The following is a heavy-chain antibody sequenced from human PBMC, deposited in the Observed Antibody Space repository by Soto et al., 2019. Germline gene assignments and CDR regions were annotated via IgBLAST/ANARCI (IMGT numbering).Heavy chain of an antibody. CDR1: GASINSGGYY. V-gene: IGHV4-31*03. Sequence: QVQLQESGPGLVKPSQTLSLTCTVSGASINSGGYYWSWIRQHPGKGLEWIGYIYYSGSTHYNTSLKSRVTISVDTSKNQFSLRLSSVTAADTAVYYCATSHLPLEAFDVWGQGTMVTVSS. CDR3: ATSHLPLEAFDV. CDR2: IYYSGST. J-gene: IGHJ3*01.